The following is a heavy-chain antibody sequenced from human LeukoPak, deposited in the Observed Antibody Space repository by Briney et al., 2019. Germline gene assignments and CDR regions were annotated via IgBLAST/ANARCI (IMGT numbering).Heavy chain of an antibody. V-gene: IGHV3-23*01. CDR2: ITGSRGRT. CDR1: GFALTNYG. CDR3: ARVPLLSWFDP. D-gene: IGHD3-10*01. Sequence: GGSLRLSCAASGFALTNYGMVWVRQAPGKGLEWVSAITGSRGRTYYADSVKGRFTISRDNSKNILYLQMNSLRGEDTAVYYCARVPLLSWFDPWGQGTLVTVSS. J-gene: IGHJ5*02.